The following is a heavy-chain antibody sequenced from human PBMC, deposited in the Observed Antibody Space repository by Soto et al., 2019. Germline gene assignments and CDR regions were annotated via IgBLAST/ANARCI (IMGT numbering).Heavy chain of an antibody. V-gene: IGHV1-3*01. CDR1: GYTFTSYA. D-gene: IGHD3-22*01. Sequence: ASVKVSCKASGYTFTSYAMHWVRQAPGQRLEWMGWINAGNGNTKYSQKFQGRVTMTRDTSASTVYMELSSLRSEDTAVYYCARGGVGDYDSSRGFDYWGQGTLVTVSS. CDR3: ARGGVGDYDSSRGFDY. CDR2: INAGNGNT. J-gene: IGHJ4*02.